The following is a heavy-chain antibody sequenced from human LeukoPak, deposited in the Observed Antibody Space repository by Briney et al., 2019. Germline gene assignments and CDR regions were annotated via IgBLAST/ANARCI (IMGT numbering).Heavy chain of an antibody. CDR2: IYYSGST. V-gene: IGHV4-59*01. Sequence: PSETLSLTCTVSGGSISSYYWSWIRQPPGKGLEWIGYIYYSGSTNYNPSLKSRVTISVDTSKNQFSLKLSSVTAADTAVYYCARNRGGYDWDYWGQGTLVTVSS. CDR1: GGSISSYY. D-gene: IGHD5-12*01. J-gene: IGHJ4*02. CDR3: ARNRGGYDWDY.